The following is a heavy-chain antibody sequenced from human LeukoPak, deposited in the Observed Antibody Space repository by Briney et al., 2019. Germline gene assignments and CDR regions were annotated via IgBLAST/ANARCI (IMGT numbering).Heavy chain of an antibody. V-gene: IGHV1-8*01. Sequence: GASVKVSCKASGYTFTSYDINWVRQATGQGLEWMGWMNPNSGNTGCAQKFQGRVTMTRNTSISTAYMELSSLRSEDTAVYYCARANYFRRIGPQGGILGYWGQGTLVTVSS. CDR2: MNPNSGNT. CDR1: GYTFTSYD. D-gene: IGHD5-24*01. CDR3: ARANYFRRIGPQGGILGY. J-gene: IGHJ4*02.